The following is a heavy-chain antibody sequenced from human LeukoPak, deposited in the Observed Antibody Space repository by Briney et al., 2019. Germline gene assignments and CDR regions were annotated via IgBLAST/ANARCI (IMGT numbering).Heavy chain of an antibody. CDR2: IKNDGTVK. V-gene: IGHV3-7*01. CDR1: GFTFSYHW. CDR3: AKDSYSKGDY. J-gene: IGHJ4*02. Sequence: AGGSLTLSCAASGFTFSYHWMTWVRQAPGKGLEWVANIKNDGTVKNYVDSVKGRFTISRDNAKNSLYLQMNSLGAEDTAVYYCAKDSYSKGDYWGQGVLVTVSS. D-gene: IGHD6-13*01.